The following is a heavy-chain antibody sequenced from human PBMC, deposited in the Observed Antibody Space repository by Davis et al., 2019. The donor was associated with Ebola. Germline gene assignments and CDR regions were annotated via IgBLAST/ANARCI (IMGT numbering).Heavy chain of an antibody. J-gene: IGHJ6*02. V-gene: IGHV3-23*01. CDR3: AKGGARYFYHYYGMDV. Sequence: GESLKISCAASGFTFSSYAMSWVRQAPGKGLEWVSGISGSGATTYYADSVKGRFTISRDNSKNTLYLQMNSLRADDTALYYCAKGGARYFYHYYGMDVWGQGNPGHRLL. CDR2: ISGSGATT. CDR1: GFTFSSYA. D-gene: IGHD2/OR15-2a*01.